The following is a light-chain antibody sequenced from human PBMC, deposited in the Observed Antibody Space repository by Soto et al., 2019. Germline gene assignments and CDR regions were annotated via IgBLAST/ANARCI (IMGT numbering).Light chain of an antibody. Sequence: QSVLTQPASVSGSPGQSIAISCTGTSSVVGGYNYVSWYQHHPGKAPTVMIYDVSNRPSGVSDRFSGSKSGNTASLTISGLQADDEADYYCSSYTSSSTYVFGNGTKVTVL. CDR3: SSYTSSSTYV. J-gene: IGLJ1*01. CDR2: DVS. CDR1: SSVVGGYNY. V-gene: IGLV2-14*03.